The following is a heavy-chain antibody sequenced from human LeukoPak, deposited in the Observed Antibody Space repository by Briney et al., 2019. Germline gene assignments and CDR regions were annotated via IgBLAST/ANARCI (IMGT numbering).Heavy chain of an antibody. CDR2: IIPIFGTA. J-gene: IGHJ5*02. Sequence: SVKVSCKASGGTFSSYAISRVRQAPGQGLEWMGGIIPIFGTANYAQKFQGRVTITADESTSTAYMELSSLRSEDTAVYYCARDRDYGDYEDWFDPWGQGTLVTVSS. D-gene: IGHD4-17*01. V-gene: IGHV1-69*01. CDR1: GGTFSSYA. CDR3: ARDRDYGDYEDWFDP.